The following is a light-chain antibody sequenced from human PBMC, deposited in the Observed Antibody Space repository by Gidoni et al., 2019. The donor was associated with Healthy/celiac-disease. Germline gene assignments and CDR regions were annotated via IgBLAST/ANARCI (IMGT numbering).Light chain of an antibody. Sequence: SSELTQDPAVSVALGQTVRITCQGDSLRSYYESWYQQKPVQAPVLVIYGKNNRPSAIPDRFSVSSSGNTASLTITVAQAEDEADYYCNSRDSSGNHWVFGGGTKLTVL. J-gene: IGLJ3*02. V-gene: IGLV3-19*01. CDR2: GKN. CDR1: SLRSYY. CDR3: NSRDSSGNHWV.